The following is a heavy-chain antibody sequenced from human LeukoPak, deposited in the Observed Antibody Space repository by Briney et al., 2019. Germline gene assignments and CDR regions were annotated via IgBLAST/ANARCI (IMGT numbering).Heavy chain of an antibody. V-gene: IGHV3-7*01. CDR1: GFTFSGYW. CDR2: IKQDGSER. J-gene: IGHJ4*02. CDR3: ARDVDGSGSYYSP. D-gene: IGHD3-10*01. Sequence: PGGSLRLSCAASGFTFSGYWMTWVRQAPGEDLEWVANIKQDGSERNYVDSVKGRFTISRDNAKNSLYLQMNSLRAEDTAMYYCARDVDGSGSYYSPWGQGTRVTVSS.